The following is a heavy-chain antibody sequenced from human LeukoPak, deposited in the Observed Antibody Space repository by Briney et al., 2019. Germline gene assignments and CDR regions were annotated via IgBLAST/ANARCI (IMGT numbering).Heavy chain of an antibody. Sequence: GGSLRLSCAASGFTVSSNYMSWVRQVPGKGLEWVSVIYSGGSTYYADSVKGRFTISRDNSKNTLYLQMNSLRAEDTAVYYCARDRGARHEDDYWGQGTLVTVSS. CDR1: GFTVSSNY. CDR2: IYSGGST. CDR3: ARDRGARHEDDY. D-gene: IGHD4/OR15-4a*01. J-gene: IGHJ4*02. V-gene: IGHV3-66*01.